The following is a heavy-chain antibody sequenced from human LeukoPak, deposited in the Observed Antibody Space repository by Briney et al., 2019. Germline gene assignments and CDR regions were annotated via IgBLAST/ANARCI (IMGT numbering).Heavy chain of an antibody. CDR2: ISYSGGTT. D-gene: IGHD1-26*01. J-gene: IGHJ4*02. CDR3: AKNFVGVLPETYDH. CDR1: GFTFSNSA. Sequence: PGGSLRLSCAASGFTFSNSAMGWVRQAPGKGLEWVAGISYSGGTTYYADSVRGRFTISRDNFKNTLDLQMDSLRAEDTAIYFCAKNFVGVLPETYDHWGQGTLVTVSA. V-gene: IGHV3-23*01.